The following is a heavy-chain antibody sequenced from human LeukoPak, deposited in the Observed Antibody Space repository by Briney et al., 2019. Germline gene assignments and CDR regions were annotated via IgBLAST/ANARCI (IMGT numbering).Heavy chain of an antibody. Sequence: GGFLRLSCAASGFTFNSYAMHWVRQAPGKGLEWVAVISSDGSNNYYADSVKGRFTISRDNSKNTLYLQVNSLRAEDTAVYYCARDRYSSGWYGDFDCWGQGTLVTVSS. D-gene: IGHD6-19*01. CDR1: GFTFNSYA. V-gene: IGHV3-30-3*01. J-gene: IGHJ4*02. CDR3: ARDRYSSGWYGDFDC. CDR2: ISSDGSNN.